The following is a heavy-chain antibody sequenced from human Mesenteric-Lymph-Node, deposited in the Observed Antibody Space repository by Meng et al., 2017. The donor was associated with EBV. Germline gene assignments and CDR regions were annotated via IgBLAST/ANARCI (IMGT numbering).Heavy chain of an antibody. CDR3: TKVACRGGNCEVGRLDP. J-gene: IGHJ5*02. CDR2: IYYRGDT. D-gene: IGHD2-15*01. V-gene: IGHV4-59*01. CDR1: GGSLSPYY. Sequence: QVRLQESGPRRVTPSETLFPTCTVSGGSLSPYYWSWNRQSPGKGLELIGYIYYRGDTNYKPSLESRVTISIDTSKNQFSLQLTSLTAADTAVYYCTKVACRGGNCEVGRLDPWGQGTLVTVSS.